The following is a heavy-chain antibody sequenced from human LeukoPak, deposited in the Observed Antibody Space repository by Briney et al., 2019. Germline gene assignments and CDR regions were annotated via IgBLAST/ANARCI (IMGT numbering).Heavy chain of an antibody. CDR2: IYHSGST. CDR3: ARVLGYCSSTSCFHAFDI. CDR1: GYSISSGYY. J-gene: IGHJ3*02. Sequence: PSETLSLTCAVSGYSISSGYYWGWIRQPPVKGLEWIGSIYHSGSTYYNPSLKSRVTISVDTSKNQFSLKLSSVTAADTAVYYCARVLGYCSSTSCFHAFDIWGQGTMVTVSS. V-gene: IGHV4-38-2*01. D-gene: IGHD2-2*01.